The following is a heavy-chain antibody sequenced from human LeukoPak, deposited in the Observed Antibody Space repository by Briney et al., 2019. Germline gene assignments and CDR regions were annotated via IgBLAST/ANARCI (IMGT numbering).Heavy chain of an antibody. CDR1: GYTFTGYY. Sequence: ASVKVSCKASGYTFTGYYMHWVRQAPGQGLEWMGWINPNSGGTNYAQKFQGWVTMTRDTSISTAYMELSGLRSDDTAVYYCARGGYSGYEGDYWGQGTLVTVSS. V-gene: IGHV1-2*04. CDR2: INPNSGGT. CDR3: ARGGYSGYEGDY. J-gene: IGHJ4*02. D-gene: IGHD5-12*01.